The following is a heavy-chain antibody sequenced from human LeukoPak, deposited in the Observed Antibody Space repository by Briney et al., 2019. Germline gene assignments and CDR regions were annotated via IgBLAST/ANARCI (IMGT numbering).Heavy chain of an antibody. Sequence: GASVTVSCKASGGTFSSYAISWVRQAPGQGLEWMGGTIPIFGTANYAQKFQGRVTMTRDTSTGTVYMELSSLRSDDTAVYYCARAAAAGRRFDYWGQGTLVTVSS. D-gene: IGHD6-13*01. J-gene: IGHJ4*02. CDR2: TIPIFGTA. CDR1: GGTFSSYA. CDR3: ARAAAAGRRFDY. V-gene: IGHV1-69*05.